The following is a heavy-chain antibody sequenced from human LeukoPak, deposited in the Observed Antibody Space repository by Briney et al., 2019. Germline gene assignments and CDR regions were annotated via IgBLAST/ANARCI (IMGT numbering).Heavy chain of an antibody. V-gene: IGHV3-30*02. CDR2: IRYDGRTI. Sequence: GGSLRLSCAASGFTLTNAWMSWVRQAPGKGLEWVAFIRYDGRTIYYAESVKGRFDISRDNSKNTLYLQMSSLRGEDTAMYYCAKDDPFSSPGYWGQGTLVTVSS. J-gene: IGHJ4*02. CDR3: AKDDPFSSPGY. CDR1: GFTLTNAW. D-gene: IGHD6-13*01.